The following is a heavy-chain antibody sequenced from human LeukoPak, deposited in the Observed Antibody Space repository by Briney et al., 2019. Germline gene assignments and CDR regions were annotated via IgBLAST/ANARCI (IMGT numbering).Heavy chain of an antibody. CDR1: GGSISSYY. D-gene: IGHD2-2*01. CDR3: AKSRDIVVVPAANYYYYGMDV. J-gene: IGHJ6*02. Sequence: PSETLSLTCTVSGGSISSYYWSWVRQAPGKGLEWVSAISGSGGSTYYADSVKGRFTISRDNSKNTLYLQMNSLRAEDTAVYYCAKSRDIVVVPAANYYYYGMDVWGQGTTVTVSS. V-gene: IGHV3-23*01. CDR2: ISGSGGST.